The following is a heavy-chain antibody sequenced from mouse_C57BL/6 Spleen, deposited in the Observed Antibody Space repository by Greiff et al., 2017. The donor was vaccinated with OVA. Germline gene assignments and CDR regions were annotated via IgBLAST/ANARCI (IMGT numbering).Heavy chain of an antibody. J-gene: IGHJ2*01. CDR3: TTPFTTVVATYDFDY. CDR1: GFNIKDYY. D-gene: IGHD1-1*01. V-gene: IGHV14-1*01. CDR2: IDPEDGDT. Sequence: VQLKESGAELVRPGASVKLSCTASGFNIKDYYMHWVKQRPEQGLEWIGRIDPEDGDTEYAPKFQGKATMTADTSSNTAYLQLSSLTSEDTAVYYCTTPFTTVVATYDFDYWGQGTTLTVSS.